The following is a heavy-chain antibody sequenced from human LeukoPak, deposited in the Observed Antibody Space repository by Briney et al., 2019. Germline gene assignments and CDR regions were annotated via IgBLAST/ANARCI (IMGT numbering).Heavy chain of an antibody. D-gene: IGHD3-10*01. J-gene: IGHJ3*02. Sequence: GGSLRLSCAASGFTFSSYGMHWVRQAPGKGLEWVAVISYDGSNKYYADSVKGRFTISRDNSKNTLYPQMNSLRAEDTAVYYCAHVLLWFGDPSRAFDIWGQGTMVTVSS. CDR1: GFTFSSYG. CDR2: ISYDGSNK. CDR3: AHVLLWFGDPSRAFDI. V-gene: IGHV3-30*03.